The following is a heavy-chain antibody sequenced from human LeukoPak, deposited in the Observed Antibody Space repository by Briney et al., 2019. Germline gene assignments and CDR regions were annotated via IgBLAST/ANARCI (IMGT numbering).Heavy chain of an antibody. J-gene: IGHJ6*02. V-gene: IGHV3-33*01. Sequence: GGSLRLSCAGSGFNFSSYGMHWVRQAPGKGLEWVAVIWYDGSNKYYADSVKGRFTISRDNSKNTLYLQMNSLRAEDTAVYYCARDFNRIPYYYYYGMDVWGQGTTVTVSS. CDR2: IWYDGSNK. CDR1: GFNFSSYG. CDR3: ARDFNRIPYYYYYGMDV. D-gene: IGHD5-18*01.